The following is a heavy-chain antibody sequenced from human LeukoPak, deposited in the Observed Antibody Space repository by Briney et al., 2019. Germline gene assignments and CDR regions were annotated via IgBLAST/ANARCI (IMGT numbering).Heavy chain of an antibody. J-gene: IGHJ4*02. Sequence: SETLSLTCSVSGDSISSNSDYWGWIRQPPGKGLEWIGNIYHRGRTNYNPSLKSRVTISADTSKNQFSLKLSSVTAADTAVYYCARDRDYYKSGSLASTLDYWGQGSLVTVSS. CDR3: ARDRDYYKSGSLASTLDY. D-gene: IGHD3-10*01. CDR2: IYHRGRT. V-gene: IGHV4-39*07. CDR1: GDSISSNSDY.